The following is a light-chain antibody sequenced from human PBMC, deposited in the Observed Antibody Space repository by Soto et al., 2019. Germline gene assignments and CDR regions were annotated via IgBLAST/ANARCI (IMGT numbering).Light chain of an antibody. Sequence: QSVLTQPPSVSAAPGQKVTISCSGSSSNIGNNYVSWYQQLPGTAPKLLIYDNNKRPSGIPDRFSDSKSGTSATLGITGLQTGDEAVYYCGTWDSSLSAYVFGTGTKVTVL. J-gene: IGLJ1*01. V-gene: IGLV1-51*01. CDR2: DNN. CDR3: GTWDSSLSAYV. CDR1: SSNIGNNY.